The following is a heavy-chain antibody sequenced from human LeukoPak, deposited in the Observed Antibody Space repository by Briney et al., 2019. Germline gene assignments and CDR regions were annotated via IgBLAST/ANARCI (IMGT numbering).Heavy chain of an antibody. CDR3: ARWNYYGSGSWYYFDY. CDR2: IYYSGST. J-gene: IGHJ4*02. D-gene: IGHD3-10*01. CDR1: GGSISSYY. Sequence: PSETLSLTCTVSGGSISSYYWSWIRQPPGKGLEWIGYIYYSGSTNYNPSLKSRVTISVDTSKNQFSLKLSSVTAADTAVYYCARWNYYGSGSWYYFDYWGQGTLVTVSS. V-gene: IGHV4-59*01.